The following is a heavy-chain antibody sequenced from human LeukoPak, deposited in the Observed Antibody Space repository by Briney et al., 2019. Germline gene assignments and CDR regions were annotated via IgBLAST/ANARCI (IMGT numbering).Heavy chain of an antibody. CDR2: ISSSGSTI. CDR3: ARDHHRRLYDSQARNTFDI. Sequence: GGSLRLSCAASGFTFSTYGMHWVRQAPGKGLEWVSYISSSGSTIYYADSVKGRFALSRDNAKNSLYLQMNSLRAEDTAVYYCARDHHRRLYDSQARNTFDIWGQGTMVTVSS. V-gene: IGHV3-48*01. J-gene: IGHJ3*02. D-gene: IGHD3-22*01. CDR1: GFTFSTYG.